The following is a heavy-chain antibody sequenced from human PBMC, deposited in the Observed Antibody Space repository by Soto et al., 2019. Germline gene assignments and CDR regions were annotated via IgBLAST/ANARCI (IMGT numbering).Heavy chain of an antibody. CDR2: IYSGGRT. V-gene: IGHV3-66*01. Sequence: GGSLRLSCAASGFTVSSNYMTWVRQAPGKGLEWVSFIYSGGRTYYADSVAGRFTISRDNSKNTLYLQMNSLRAEDAAVYYCAKDSSGYGIDYWGQGTQVTVSS. CDR3: AKDSSGYGIDY. D-gene: IGHD5-12*01. CDR1: GFTVSSNY. J-gene: IGHJ4*02.